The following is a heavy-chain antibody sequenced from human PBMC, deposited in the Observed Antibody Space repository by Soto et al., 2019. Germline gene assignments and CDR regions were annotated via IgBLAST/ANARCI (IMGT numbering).Heavy chain of an antibody. CDR2: IIPIFGTA. CDR3: ARSIYGDTGMDV. J-gene: IGHJ6*04. Sequence: SVKVSCKASGGTFSSYAISWVRQAPGQGLEWMGGIIPIFGTANYTQKLQGRVTITADESTSTAYMELSSLRSENTAVYYCARSIYGDTGMDVWGKGTTVTVSS. V-gene: IGHV1-69*13. D-gene: IGHD4-17*01. CDR1: GGTFSSYA.